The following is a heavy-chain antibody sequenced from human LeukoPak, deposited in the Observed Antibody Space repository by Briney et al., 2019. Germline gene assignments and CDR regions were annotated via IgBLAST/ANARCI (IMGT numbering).Heavy chain of an antibody. CDR3: ARDFGATTTSTYYYYMDV. D-gene: IGHD1-26*01. CDR1: GYTFTSYG. CDR2: ISAYNGNT. J-gene: IGHJ6*03. Sequence: ASVTVSCTASGYTFTSYGISWVRQAPGQGLEWMGWISAYNGNTNYAQKLQGRVTMTTDTSTSTAYMELRSLRSDDTAVYYCARDFGATTTSTYYYYMDVWGKGTTVTVSS. V-gene: IGHV1-18*01.